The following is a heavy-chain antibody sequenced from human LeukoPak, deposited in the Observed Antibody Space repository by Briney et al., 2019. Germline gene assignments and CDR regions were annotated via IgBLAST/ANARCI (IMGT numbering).Heavy chain of an antibody. D-gene: IGHD3-9*01. Sequence: GGSLRLSCAASGFTFSSYSMNWVRQAPGKGLEWVSSISSSSSYIYYADSVKGRFTISRDNAKNSLYLQMNSLRAEDTAVYYCAGARPGDKDFDYWGQGTLVTVSS. CDR3: AGARPGDKDFDY. CDR1: GFTFSSYS. J-gene: IGHJ4*02. CDR2: ISSSSSYI. V-gene: IGHV3-21*01.